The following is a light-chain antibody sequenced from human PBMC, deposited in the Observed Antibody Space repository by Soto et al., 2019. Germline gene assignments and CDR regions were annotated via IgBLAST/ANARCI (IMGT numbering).Light chain of an antibody. CDR2: LGS. Sequence: DIVMTQSPLSLPVTPGEPASISCRSSQSLLHSNGYNYLDWYLQKPGQSPQLLISLGSNRASGVPDRFSGSGSGTDFTLKISRVEAEDVGVYYCMQALQTPFTFGAGTKVDIK. CDR3: MQALQTPFT. V-gene: IGKV2-28*01. CDR1: QSLLHSNGYNY. J-gene: IGKJ3*01.